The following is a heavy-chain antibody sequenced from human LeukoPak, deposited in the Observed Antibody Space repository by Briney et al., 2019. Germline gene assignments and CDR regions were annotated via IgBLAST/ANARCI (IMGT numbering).Heavy chain of an antibody. CDR3: AKSPADRSGWYVQFDY. V-gene: IGHV3-23*01. CDR1: GFTFSSYS. Sequence: GGPLRLSCAASGFTFSSYSMSWVRQAPGKGLEWVSAISGSGGSTYYADSVKGRFTISRDNSKNTLYLQMNSLRAEDTAVYYCAKSPADRSGWYVQFDYWGQGTLVTVSS. J-gene: IGHJ4*02. D-gene: IGHD6-19*01. CDR2: ISGSGGST.